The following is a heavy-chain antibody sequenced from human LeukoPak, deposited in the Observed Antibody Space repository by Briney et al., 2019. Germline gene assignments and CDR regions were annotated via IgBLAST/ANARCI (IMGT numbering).Heavy chain of an antibody. CDR2: ISYDGSNK. D-gene: IGHD3-22*01. J-gene: IGHJ4*02. CDR3: AKDPEYYYDSSGYQYYFDY. Sequence: GGSLRLSCAASGFTFSSYGMHWVRQAPGKGLEWVVVISYDGSNKYYADPVKGRFTISRDNSKNTLYLQMNSLRAEDTAVYYCAKDPEYYYDSSGYQYYFDYWGQGTLVTVSS. CDR1: GFTFSSYG. V-gene: IGHV3-30*18.